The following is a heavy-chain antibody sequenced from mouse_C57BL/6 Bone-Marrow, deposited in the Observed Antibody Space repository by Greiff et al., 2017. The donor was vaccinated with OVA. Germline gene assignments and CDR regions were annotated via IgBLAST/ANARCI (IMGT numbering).Heavy chain of an antibody. Sequence: QVQLKECGPGILQPSQTLSLTCSFSGFSLSTFGMGVGWIRQPSGKGLEWLAHIWWDDDKYYNPALKSRLTISKDTSKNQVFLKIANVDTADTATDYCARIRNYGSSYYAMDYWGQGTSVTVSS. CDR3: ARIRNYGSSYYAMDY. J-gene: IGHJ4*01. D-gene: IGHD1-1*01. V-gene: IGHV8-8*01. CDR1: GFSLSTFGMG. CDR2: IWWDDDK.